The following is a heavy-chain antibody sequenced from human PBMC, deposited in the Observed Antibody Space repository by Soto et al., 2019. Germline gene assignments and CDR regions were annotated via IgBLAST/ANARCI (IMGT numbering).Heavy chain of an antibody. D-gene: IGHD3-3*01. J-gene: IGHJ4*02. Sequence: EVQLVESGGGLVQPGGSLRLSCAASGFTFSTYWMSWVRQAPGKGLEWVATIKQDGSETYSGDSVKGRFTITRDDAKNSLYLQLNSLRLADTAIYYCARDHSTILGMIIAEHGTFDHWGQGTLVSVSS. CDR2: IKQDGSET. CDR3: ARDHSTILGMIIAEHGTFDH. CDR1: GFTFSTYW. V-gene: IGHV3-7*01.